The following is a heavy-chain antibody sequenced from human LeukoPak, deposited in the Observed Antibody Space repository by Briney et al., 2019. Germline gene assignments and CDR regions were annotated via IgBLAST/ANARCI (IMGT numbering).Heavy chain of an antibody. CDR3: ARVDTPMVYYDY. J-gene: IGHJ4*02. D-gene: IGHD5-18*01. V-gene: IGHV4-30-4*01. Sequence: SQTLSLTCTVSGGSISSGDYYWSWIRQPPGKGLEWIGYIYYSGITYYNPSLKSRVTISVDTSKNQFSLKLSSATAADTAVYYCARVDTPMVYYDYWGQGTLVTVSS. CDR1: GGSISSGDYY. CDR2: IYYSGIT.